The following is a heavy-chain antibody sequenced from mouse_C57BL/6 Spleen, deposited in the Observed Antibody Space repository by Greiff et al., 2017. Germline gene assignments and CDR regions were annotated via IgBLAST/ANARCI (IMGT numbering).Heavy chain of an antibody. CDR1: GYAFSSSW. D-gene: IGHD1-1*01. Sequence: VQVVESGPELVKPGASVKISCKASGYAFSSSWMNWVKQRPGKGLEWIGRIYPGDGDTNYNGKFKGKATLTADKSSSTAYMQLSSLTSEDSAVYFCARVGSPWYFDVWGTGTTVTVSS. J-gene: IGHJ1*03. CDR3: ARVGSPWYFDV. CDR2: IYPGDGDT. V-gene: IGHV1-82*01.